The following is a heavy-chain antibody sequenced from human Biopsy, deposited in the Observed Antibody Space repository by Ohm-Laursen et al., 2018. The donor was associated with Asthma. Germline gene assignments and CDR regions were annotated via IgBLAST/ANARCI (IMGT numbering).Heavy chain of an antibody. Sequence: GASVKVSCKTSGYTFNSAGITWARQAPGQGLEWMGWISVYNGNTKVAQKLQDRVTMITDTSMSTAYMELRSLRSDDTAVYFCARAVDYSHYYGIDVWGQGTTVTVS. CDR1: GYTFNSAG. D-gene: IGHD3-10*01. J-gene: IGHJ6*02. CDR2: ISVYNGNT. V-gene: IGHV1-18*01. CDR3: ARAVDYSHYYGIDV.